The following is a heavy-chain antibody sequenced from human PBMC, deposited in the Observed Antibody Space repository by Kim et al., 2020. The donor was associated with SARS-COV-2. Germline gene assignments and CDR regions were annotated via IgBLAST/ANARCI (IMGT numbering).Heavy chain of an antibody. D-gene: IGHD3-9*01. CDR2: TNHRGTT. V-gene: IGHV4-34*01. CDR1: GENFRAYY. Sequence: SETLSLTCAVYGENFRAYYWSWIRQPPGKGLEWIGETNHRGTTNYNTSLKSRVTISVDTSKSQFSLNLTSVTAADTAVFYCAGARYFDWLLGRTADNYFDPWGQGTLVTVSS. J-gene: IGHJ5*02. CDR3: AGARYFDWLLGRTADNYFDP.